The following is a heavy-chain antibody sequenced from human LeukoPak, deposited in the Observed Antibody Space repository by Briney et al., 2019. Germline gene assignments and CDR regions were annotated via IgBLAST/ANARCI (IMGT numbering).Heavy chain of an antibody. V-gene: IGHV3-7*01. J-gene: IGHJ4*02. Sequence: PGGSLRLSCAASGFTFSSFWMTWVRLAPGKGLEWVANIKYDGREKYYVDSVKGRFTISRDNSRNSIYLQMNSLRVDDTAVYYCARDRYSDTSRVPFDHWGQGILVTVSS. D-gene: IGHD3-22*01. CDR1: GFTFSSFW. CDR3: ARDRYSDTSRVPFDH. CDR2: IKYDGREK.